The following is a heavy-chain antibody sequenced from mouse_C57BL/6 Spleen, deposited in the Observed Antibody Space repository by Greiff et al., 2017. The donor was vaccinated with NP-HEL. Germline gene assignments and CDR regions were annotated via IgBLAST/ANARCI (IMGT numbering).Heavy chain of an antibody. V-gene: IGHV5-9*01. D-gene: IGHD1-1*01. CDR1: GFTFSSYT. CDR2: ISGGGGNT. Sequence: EVMLVESGGGLVKPGGSLKLSCAASGFTFSSYTMSWVRQTPEKRLEWVATISGGGGNTYYPDSVKGRFNISRDNAKNTLYLQMSSLWSEDTALYYCARQDYYGSSYLPWFAYWGQGTLVTVSA. J-gene: IGHJ3*01. CDR3: ARQDYYGSSYLPWFAY.